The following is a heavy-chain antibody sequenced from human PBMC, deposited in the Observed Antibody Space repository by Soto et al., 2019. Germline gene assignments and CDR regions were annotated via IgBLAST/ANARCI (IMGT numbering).Heavy chain of an antibody. V-gene: IGHV3-7*01. Sequence: GGSLRLSCAASGFTFSSYWMSWVRQAPGKGREWVANIKQDGSEKYYVDSVKGRFTISRDNAKNSLYLQMTSLRAEDTAVYYCARAAIGTYCSGGSCYQDDYYYYYGMDVWGQGTTVTVSS. CDR1: GFTFSSYW. J-gene: IGHJ6*02. CDR2: IKQDGSEK. D-gene: IGHD2-15*01. CDR3: ARAAIGTYCSGGSCYQDDYYYYYGMDV.